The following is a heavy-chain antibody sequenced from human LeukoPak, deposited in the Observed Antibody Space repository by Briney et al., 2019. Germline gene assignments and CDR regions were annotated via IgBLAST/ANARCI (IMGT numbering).Heavy chain of an antibody. Sequence: PSETLSLTCAVYGGSFSGYYWSWIRQPPGKGLEWIREINHSGSTNYNPSLKSRVTISVDTSKNQFSLKLSSVTAADTAVYYCARVHPPFDYDSSGYYFGGVDYWGQGTLVTVSS. V-gene: IGHV4-34*01. J-gene: IGHJ4*02. CDR3: ARVHPPFDYDSSGYYFGGVDY. D-gene: IGHD3-22*01. CDR2: INHSGST. CDR1: GGSFSGYY.